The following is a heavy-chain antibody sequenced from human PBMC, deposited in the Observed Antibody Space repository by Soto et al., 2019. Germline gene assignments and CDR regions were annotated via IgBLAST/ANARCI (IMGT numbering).Heavy chain of an antibody. CDR2: IYWDDDK. CDR1: GFSLTTRGVG. V-gene: IGHV2-5*02. Sequence: QITLKESGPPLVKPTQTLTLTCTFSGFSLTTRGVGVGWIRQPPGKALECLALIYWDDDKRYSPSLQSRPSTXKXTXXNQVVLTMTNVDPVDTATYYCAHIPNYYQYDWFDPWGQGTLVSVSS. D-gene: IGHD3-16*01. J-gene: IGHJ5*02. CDR3: AHIPNYYQYDWFDP.